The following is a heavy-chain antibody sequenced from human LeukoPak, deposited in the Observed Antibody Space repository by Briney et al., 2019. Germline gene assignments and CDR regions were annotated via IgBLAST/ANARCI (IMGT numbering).Heavy chain of an antibody. J-gene: IGHJ4*02. Sequence: PQTLSLTCAISGDSVSSNSAAWNWIRQSPSRGLEWLGRTYYRSKWYNDYAVSVKSRIVINPDTSKNQFSLQLSSVTPEDTAVYYCTRDGIRVLDYWGQGILVTVSS. CDR3: TRDGIRVLDY. CDR2: TYYRSKWYN. V-gene: IGHV6-1*01. D-gene: IGHD1-1*01. CDR1: GDSVSSNSAA.